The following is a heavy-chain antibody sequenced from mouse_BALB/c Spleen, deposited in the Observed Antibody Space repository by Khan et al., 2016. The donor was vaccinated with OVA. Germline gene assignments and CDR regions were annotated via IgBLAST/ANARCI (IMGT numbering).Heavy chain of an antibody. D-gene: IGHD1-2*01. CDR2: ISYSRST. CDR1: RYSITSGYG. J-gene: IGHJ2*01. CDR3: ARTARIKY. V-gene: IGHV3-2*02. Sequence: VQLQQSGPGLVKPSQSLSLTCTVTRYSITSGYGWNWIRQFPGNKLEWMGYISYSRSTNYNPSLKSRISITRYTSKNKFFLQLNSVTTENTATYYCARTARIKYWGQGTTLTVSS.